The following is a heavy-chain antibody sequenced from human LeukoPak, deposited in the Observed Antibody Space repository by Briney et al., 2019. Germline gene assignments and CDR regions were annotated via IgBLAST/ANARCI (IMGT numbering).Heavy chain of an antibody. D-gene: IGHD6-13*01. CDR2: TYYRSGWYH. CDR3: AKTPTPAAVGNPFDY. Sequence: SQTLSLTCAISGDTVSSNSAAWIWIRQSPSRGLESLGRTYYRSGWYHDYAVSVKSRITVNADTFKNQFSLQLNSVTPEDTAVYYCAKTPTPAAVGNPFDYWGQGTLVTVSS. V-gene: IGHV6-1*01. CDR1: GDTVSSNSAA. J-gene: IGHJ4*02.